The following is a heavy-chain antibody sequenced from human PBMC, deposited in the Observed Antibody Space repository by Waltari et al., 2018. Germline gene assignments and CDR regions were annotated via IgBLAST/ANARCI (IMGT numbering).Heavy chain of an antibody. V-gene: IGHV3-33*01. J-gene: IGHJ4*02. CDR1: GFTFTSYG. CDR3: ARQGYSGSSLTYDY. D-gene: IGHD6-13*01. Sequence: QVQLVESGGGVVQPGRSLRLSCAASGFTFTSYGMHWVRQAPGKGLGGVAVMWYDGSNQYYADSVKVRFTISRDISKSTLYLQMNSLGPQDTAVYYCARQGYSGSSLTYDYWGQGTLVTVSS. CDR2: MWYDGSNQ.